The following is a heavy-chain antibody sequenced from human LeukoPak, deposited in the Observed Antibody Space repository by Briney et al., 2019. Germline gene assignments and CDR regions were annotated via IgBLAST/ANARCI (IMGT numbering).Heavy chain of an antibody. V-gene: IGHV3-74*01. J-gene: IGHJ6*02. Sequence: GGSLRLSCVASGFPFSVSWMHWVRQAPGKGLVWVSLIRSDGTITNYADSVKGQFITSRDNTKNTVYLQMNSLRAEDTGIYYCAKDHYYSMEVWGQGTTVTVTS. CDR2: IRSDGTIT. CDR1: GFPFSVSW. CDR3: AKDHYYSMEV.